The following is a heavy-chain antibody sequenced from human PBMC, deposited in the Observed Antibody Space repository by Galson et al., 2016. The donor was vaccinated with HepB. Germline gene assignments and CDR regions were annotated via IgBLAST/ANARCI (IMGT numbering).Heavy chain of an antibody. D-gene: IGHD5-24*01. J-gene: IGHJ4*02. Sequence: GSLRLSCAASGFTFSDYYMNWIRQAPGKGLEWISYISSRSSTIYYADSVKGRFTISRDNAKNSLFLQMNSLRVEDTAVYYCARDPGYITAAPFFDYWGQGTLVTVSS. V-gene: IGHV3-11*04. CDR1: GFTFSDYY. CDR3: ARDPGYITAAPFFDY. CDR2: ISSRSSTI.